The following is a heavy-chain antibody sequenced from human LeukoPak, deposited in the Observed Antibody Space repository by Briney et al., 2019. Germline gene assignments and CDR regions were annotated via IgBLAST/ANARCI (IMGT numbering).Heavy chain of an antibody. CDR3: ARDGVLRYFDWLSYFDY. CDR1: GFTFNSYA. J-gene: IGHJ4*02. Sequence: GGSLRLSCAASGFTFNSYAMHWIRQAPGRGLEYVSAISTSGGNTYYADSVKDRFTISRDNSKNTLYLQMNSLRAEDTAVYYCARDGVLRYFDWLSYFDYWGQGTLVTVSS. V-gene: IGHV3-64*02. CDR2: ISTSGGNT. D-gene: IGHD3-9*01.